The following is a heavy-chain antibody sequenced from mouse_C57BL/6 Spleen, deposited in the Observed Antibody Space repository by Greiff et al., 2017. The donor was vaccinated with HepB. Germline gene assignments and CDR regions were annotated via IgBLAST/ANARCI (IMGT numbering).Heavy chain of an antibody. CDR2: ISSGSSTI. Sequence: EVKLVESGGGLVKPGGSLKLSCAASGFTFSDYGMHWVRQAPEKGLEWVAYISSGSSTIYYADTVKGRFTISRDNAKNTLFLQMTSLRSEDTAMYYCARTTPYYGSSDDWFADWGQGTLVTVSA. CDR1: GFTFSDYG. D-gene: IGHD1-1*01. CDR3: ARTTPYYGSSDDWFAD. J-gene: IGHJ3*01. V-gene: IGHV5-17*01.